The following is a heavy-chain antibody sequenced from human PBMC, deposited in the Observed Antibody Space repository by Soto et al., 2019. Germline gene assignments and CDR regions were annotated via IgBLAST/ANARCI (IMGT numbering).Heavy chain of an antibody. J-gene: IGHJ4*01. V-gene: IGHV4-39*01. CDR3: ASQHYYDSSGYYVVY. D-gene: IGHD3-22*01. CDR1: GCSSIRNIYY. Sequence: SETHSLTSTVSGCSSIRNIYYLGWVRTPPGKGLEWIGNIHYSGSTYYDSSLQSRVTISIDTSKNQFSLKLSSVTATDTAVYYCASQHYYDSSGYYVVYWGQGTLVTVSS. CDR2: IHYSGST.